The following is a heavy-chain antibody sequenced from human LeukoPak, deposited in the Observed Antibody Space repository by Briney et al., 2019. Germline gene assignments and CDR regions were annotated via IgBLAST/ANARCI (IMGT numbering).Heavy chain of an antibody. CDR2: TYYRSKWYN. CDR3: ARDIGYDSSGCYLNWFDP. J-gene: IGHJ5*02. CDR1: GDSVSSNSAA. D-gene: IGHD3-22*01. Sequence: PSQTLSLTCAISGDSVSSNSAAWNWIRQSPSRGLEWLGRTYYRSKWYNDYAVSVKSRITINPDTSKNQFSLQLNSVTPEDTAVYYCARDIGYDSSGCYLNWFDPWGQGTLVTVSS. V-gene: IGHV6-1*01.